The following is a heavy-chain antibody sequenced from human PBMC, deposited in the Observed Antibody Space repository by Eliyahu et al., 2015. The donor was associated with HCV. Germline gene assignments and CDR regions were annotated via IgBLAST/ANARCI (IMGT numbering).Heavy chain of an antibody. D-gene: IGHD3-10*01. J-gene: IGHJ4*02. CDR3: ATKDYYGSGRSDY. CDR2: IHYSGST. V-gene: IGHV4-39*01. Sequence: QLQLQESGPGLVKPSETLSLPCTVSGGSIRSSSHYWGWIRQPPGKGLEWIGSIHYSGSTYYNPSLKSRVTISVDTSKNQFSLKLSSVTAADTAVYYCATKDYYGSGRSDYWGQGTLVTVSS. CDR1: GGSIRSSSHY.